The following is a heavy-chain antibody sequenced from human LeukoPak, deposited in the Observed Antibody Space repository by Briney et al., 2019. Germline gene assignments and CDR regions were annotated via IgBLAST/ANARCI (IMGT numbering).Heavy chain of an antibody. V-gene: IGHV3-49*04. CDR1: GFTFGDYA. CDR2: IRSKAFLGTT. D-gene: IGHD3-16*01. J-gene: IGHJ3*02. Sequence: PGGSLRLSCTASGFTFGDYAMSWVRQAPGKGLEWVGFIRSKAFLGTTEYAASVKGRFTISRDDSKSFAYLQMNSLKTEDTAVYYCARLGGGGAFDIWGQGTMVTVSS. CDR3: ARLGGGGAFDI.